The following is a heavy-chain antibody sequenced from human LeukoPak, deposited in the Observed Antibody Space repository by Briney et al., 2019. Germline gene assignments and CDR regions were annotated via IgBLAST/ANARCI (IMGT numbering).Heavy chain of an antibody. J-gene: IGHJ4*02. D-gene: IGHD6-19*01. CDR3: ARGKPQFLLAVAGTFDY. V-gene: IGHV4-34*01. CDR2: INHSGST. CDR1: GGSFSGYY. Sequence: PSETLSLTCAVYGGSFSGYYWSWIRQPPGKGLEWLGEINHSGSTNYNPSLKSRVTISVDTSKNQFSLKLSSVTAADTAVYYCARGKPQFLLAVAGTFDYWGQGTLVTVSS.